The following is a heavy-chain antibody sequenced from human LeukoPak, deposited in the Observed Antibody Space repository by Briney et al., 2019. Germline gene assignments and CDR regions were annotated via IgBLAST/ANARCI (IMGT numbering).Heavy chain of an antibody. J-gene: IGHJ3*02. CDR2: ISWNSGSI. D-gene: IGHD6-19*01. V-gene: IGHV3-9*03. CDR1: GFTFDDYA. CDR3: AKDVALAGFDAFDI. Sequence: PGGSLRLSRAASGFTFDDYAMHWVRQAPGKGLEWVSGISWNSGSIGYADSVKGRFTISRDNAKNSLYLQMDSLRAEDMALYYCAKDVALAGFDAFDIWGQGTMVTVSS.